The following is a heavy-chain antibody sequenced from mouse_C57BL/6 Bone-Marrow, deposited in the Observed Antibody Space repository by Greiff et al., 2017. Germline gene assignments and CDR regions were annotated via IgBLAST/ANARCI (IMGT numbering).Heavy chain of an antibody. CDR2: ISSGGSYT. CDR3: ARHGQYGNYVWFAY. V-gene: IGHV5-6*01. CDR1: GFTFSSYG. D-gene: IGHD2-10*02. Sequence: EVQGVESGGDLVKPGGSLKLSCAASGFTFSSYGMSWVRQTPDKRLEWVATISSGGSYTYYPDSVKGRFTISRDNAKNTLYLQMSSLKSEDTAMYYGARHGQYGNYVWFAYWGQGTLVTVSA. J-gene: IGHJ3*01.